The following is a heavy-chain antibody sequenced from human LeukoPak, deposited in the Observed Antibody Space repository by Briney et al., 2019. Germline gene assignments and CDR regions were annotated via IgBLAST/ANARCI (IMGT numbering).Heavy chain of an antibody. Sequence: PGGSLRLSCAASGFTFSSYWMSWVRQAPGKGLEWVANIQQDGSEKYYVDSVKGRFTISRDNAKNSLYLQMNSLRAEDTAVYYCARGDDFWSGYWGYFDYWGQGTLVTVSS. CDR3: ARGDDFWSGYWGYFDY. V-gene: IGHV3-7*01. J-gene: IGHJ4*02. CDR2: IQQDGSEK. CDR1: GFTFSSYW. D-gene: IGHD3-3*01.